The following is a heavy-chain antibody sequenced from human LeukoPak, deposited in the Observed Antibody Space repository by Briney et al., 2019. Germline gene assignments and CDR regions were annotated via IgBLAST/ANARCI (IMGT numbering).Heavy chain of an antibody. J-gene: IGHJ4*02. D-gene: IGHD5/OR15-5a*01. CDR2: ISGSGSTI. Sequence: GGSLGLSCAASRFTFNNYGMNWVRQAPGKGLEWVSYISGSGSTIYYADSVKGRFTISRDNAKNSLDLQMNSLRADDTAIYYCARAPSAGSTLWFDYWGQGMLVTVSS. CDR3: ARAPSAGSTLWFDY. CDR1: RFTFNNYG. V-gene: IGHV3-48*03.